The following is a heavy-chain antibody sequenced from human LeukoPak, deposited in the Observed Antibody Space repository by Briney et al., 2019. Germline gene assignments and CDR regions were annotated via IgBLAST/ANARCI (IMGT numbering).Heavy chain of an antibody. CDR2: IKQDGSEK. V-gene: IGHV3-7*01. J-gene: IGHJ5*02. Sequence: GGSLRPSCAASGFTFSSYWMSWVRQAPGKGLEWVANIKQDGSEKYYVDSVKGRFTISRDNAKNSLYLQMNSLRAEDTAVYYCAREVDIVVVPAGFDPWGQGTLVTVSS. D-gene: IGHD2-2*03. CDR3: AREVDIVVVPAGFDP. CDR1: GFTFSSYW.